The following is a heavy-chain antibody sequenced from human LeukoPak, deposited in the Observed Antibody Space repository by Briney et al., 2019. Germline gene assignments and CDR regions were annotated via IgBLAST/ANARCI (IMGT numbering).Heavy chain of an antibody. V-gene: IGHV4-34*01. CDR3: ARGNTTDFDY. Sequence: SETLSLTCAVYGVSFSGYYWSWIRQPPGKGLEWIGEINHSGSTNYNPSLKSRVTISVDTSKNQFSLKLSSVTAADTAVYYCARGNTTDFDYWGQGTLVTVSS. CDR1: GVSFSGYY. CDR2: INHSGST. D-gene: IGHD1-26*01. J-gene: IGHJ4*02.